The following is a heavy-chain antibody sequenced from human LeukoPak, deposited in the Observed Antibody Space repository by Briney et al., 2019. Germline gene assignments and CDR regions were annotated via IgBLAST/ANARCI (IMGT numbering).Heavy chain of an antibody. CDR2: ISSHDRTT. CDR3: AKEFLAYDAFDI. J-gene: IGHJ3*02. Sequence: GGSLRLSCAASGFTFSDYEINWVRQAPGKGLEWVSYISSHDRTTYYADSVTGRFTISRDNAKNSLYLQMNSLRAEDTALYYCAKEFLAYDAFDIWGQGTMVTVSS. CDR1: GFTFSDYE. V-gene: IGHV3-48*03.